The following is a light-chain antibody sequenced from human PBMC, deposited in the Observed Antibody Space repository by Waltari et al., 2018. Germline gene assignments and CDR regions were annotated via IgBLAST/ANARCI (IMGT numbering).Light chain of an antibody. J-gene: IGKJ1*01. Sequence: DIVMTQSPDSLAVSLGERATTHCQSSQTLFYSTNNKNYLAWYQLKPGQPPKLLIFWASTRESGVPDRFSGSGSATDFTLTIDTLQAEDVAVYYCQQYYTTPTFGQGTKVEIK. CDR1: QTLFYSTNNKNY. CDR3: QQYYTTPT. CDR2: WAS. V-gene: IGKV4-1*01.